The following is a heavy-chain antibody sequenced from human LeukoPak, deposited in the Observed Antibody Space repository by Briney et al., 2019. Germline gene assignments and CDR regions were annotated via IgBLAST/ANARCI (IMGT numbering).Heavy chain of an antibody. CDR1: GGSISSTRYY. J-gene: IGHJ5*02. D-gene: IGHD3-16*01. Sequence: SETLSLTCTVSGGSISSTRYYWGWIRQPPGKGLEWIGSIYYSGNTYYNPSLKSRVTMSVDRSKNQFSLKLSSVTAADTAVYYCAREGSRFLLYNWFDPWGQGTLVTVSS. CDR2: IYYSGNT. V-gene: IGHV4-39*02. CDR3: AREGSRFLLYNWFDP.